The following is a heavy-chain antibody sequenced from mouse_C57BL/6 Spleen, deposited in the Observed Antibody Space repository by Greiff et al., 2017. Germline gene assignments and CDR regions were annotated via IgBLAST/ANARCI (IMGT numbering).Heavy chain of an antibody. Sequence: EVKLQESGPGLVKPSQSLSLTCSVTGYSITRGYYWNWIRQFPGNKLEWMGYISYDGSNNYNPSLKNRISITRDTSKNQFFLKLNSVTTEDTATYYCAREGGITTVVPFAYWGQGTLVTVSA. CDR2: ISYDGSN. CDR1: GYSITRGYY. CDR3: AREGGITTVVPFAY. V-gene: IGHV3-6*01. D-gene: IGHD1-1*01. J-gene: IGHJ3*01.